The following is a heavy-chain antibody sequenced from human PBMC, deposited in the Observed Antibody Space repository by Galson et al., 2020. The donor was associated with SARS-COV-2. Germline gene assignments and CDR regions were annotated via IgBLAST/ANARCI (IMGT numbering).Heavy chain of an antibody. CDR2: IIPIFGTA. V-gene: IGHV1-69*13. J-gene: IGHJ6*02. Sequence: SVKVSCKASGGTFSSYAISWVRQAPGQGLEWMGGIIPIFGTANYAQTFQGRVTITADESTSTAYMELSSLRSEDTAVYYCARGIGRLRLGELSLYGMDVWGQGTTVTVSS. D-gene: IGHD3-16*02. CDR1: GGTFSSYA. CDR3: ARGIGRLRLGELSLYGMDV.